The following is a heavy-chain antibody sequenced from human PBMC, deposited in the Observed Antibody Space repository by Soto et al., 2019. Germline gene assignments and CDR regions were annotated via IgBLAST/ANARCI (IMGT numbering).Heavy chain of an antibody. D-gene: IGHD6-13*01. V-gene: IGHV3-53*05. CDR2: IYSGCST. CDR1: GFTVSSNY. J-gene: IGHJ4*02. CDR3: AKDAEGIAAAGPDY. Sequence: GGSLRLSCAASGFTVSSNYMSWVRQAPGKVLEWASVIYSGCSTYYADSVKGRFTISRDNSKNTLYLQMNSLRAEDTAVYYCAKDAEGIAAAGPDYWGQGTLVTVSS.